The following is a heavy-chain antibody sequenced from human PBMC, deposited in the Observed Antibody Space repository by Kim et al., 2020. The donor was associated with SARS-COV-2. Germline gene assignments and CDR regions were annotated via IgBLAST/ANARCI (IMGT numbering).Heavy chain of an antibody. Sequence: GGSLRLSCAASGFTVSSNYMSWVRQAPGKGLEWVSVIYSGGTTYYADSVNGRFTISRDNSKNTLYLQMNSLRVEDTAVYYCARVSGGVGATNPFDYWGQGTLVTVSS. J-gene: IGHJ4*02. CDR2: IYSGGTT. V-gene: IGHV3-66*01. CDR3: ARVSGGVGATNPFDY. D-gene: IGHD1-26*01. CDR1: GFTVSSNY.